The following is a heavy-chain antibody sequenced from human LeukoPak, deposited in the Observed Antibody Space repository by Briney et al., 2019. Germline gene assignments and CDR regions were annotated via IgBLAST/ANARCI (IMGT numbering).Heavy chain of an antibody. Sequence: SETLSLTCTVSGGSISSSSYYWGWIRQPPGKGLEWIGSIYYSGSTNYNPSLKSRVTISVDTSKNQFSLKLSSVTAADTAVYYCARDPRAPPGAFDIWGQGTMVTVSS. D-gene: IGHD3-10*01. V-gene: IGHV4-39*07. J-gene: IGHJ3*02. CDR2: IYYSGST. CDR3: ARDPRAPPGAFDI. CDR1: GGSISSSSYY.